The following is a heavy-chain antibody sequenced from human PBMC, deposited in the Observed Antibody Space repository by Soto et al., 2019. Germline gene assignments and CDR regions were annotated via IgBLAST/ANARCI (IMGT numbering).Heavy chain of an antibody. J-gene: IGHJ4*02. CDR3: AKDYYYTTSGPDS. V-gene: IGHV3-23*01. D-gene: IGHD3-22*01. CDR2: ISGSGDST. CDR1: RFTFTSYA. Sequence: GGSLRLSCAASRFTFTSYAMSWVRQAPGRGLEWVSAISGSGDSTYYADSVRGRFTLSRDNSKNTLYLQMNSLRAEDTAVYYCAKDYYYTTSGPDSWGQGTLVTVSS.